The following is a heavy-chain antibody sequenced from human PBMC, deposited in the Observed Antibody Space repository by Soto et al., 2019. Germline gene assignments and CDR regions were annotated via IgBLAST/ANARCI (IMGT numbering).Heavy chain of an antibody. Sequence: PSETLSLTCTVSGGSVSSGSYYWSWIRQPPGKGLEWIGYIYYSGSTNYNPSLKSRVTISVDTSKNQFSLKLSSVTAADTAVYYCARDRTLRGVHYYYGMDVWGRGTTVTVSS. CDR1: GGSVSSGSYY. J-gene: IGHJ6*02. V-gene: IGHV4-61*01. CDR2: IYYSGST. D-gene: IGHD3-10*01. CDR3: ARDRTLRGVHYYYGMDV.